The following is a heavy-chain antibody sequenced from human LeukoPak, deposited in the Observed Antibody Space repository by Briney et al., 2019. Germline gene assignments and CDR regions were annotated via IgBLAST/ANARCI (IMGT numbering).Heavy chain of an antibody. CDR2: INHSGST. CDR1: GGSFSGYY. V-gene: IGHV4-34*01. CDR3: ARKSVAVRDAFDI. Sequence: PSETLSLTCAVYGGSFSGYYWSWIRQPPGKGLEWIGEINHSGSTNYNPSLKSRVTISVDTSKNQFSLKLSSVTAADTAVYYCARKSVAVRDAFDIWGQGTMVTVSS. J-gene: IGHJ3*02. D-gene: IGHD6-19*01.